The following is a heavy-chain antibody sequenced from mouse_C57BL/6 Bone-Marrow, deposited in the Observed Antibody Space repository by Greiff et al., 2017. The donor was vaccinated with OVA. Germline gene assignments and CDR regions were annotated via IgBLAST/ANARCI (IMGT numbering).Heavy chain of an antibody. CDR1: GYTFTSYW. D-gene: IGHD2-1*01. CDR3: ARNYGNPFLYFDV. CDR2: IYPGSGST. V-gene: IGHV1-55*01. Sequence: VQLQQPGAELVKPGASEKMSCKASGYTFTSYWITWVKQRPGQGLEWIGDIYPGSGSTNYNEKFKSKATLTVDTSSSTAYMQLSSLTSEDSAVYYCARNYGNPFLYFDVWGTGTTVTVSS. J-gene: IGHJ1*03.